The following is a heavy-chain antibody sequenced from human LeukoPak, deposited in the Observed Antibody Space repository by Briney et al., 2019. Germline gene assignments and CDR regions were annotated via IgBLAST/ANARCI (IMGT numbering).Heavy chain of an antibody. CDR2: ISAYGNT. CDR3: ARGIIGYYFDY. D-gene: IGHD2-15*01. Sequence: ASVKVSCKTSGYTFTIYGISWVRQATGQGIEWMGLISAYGNTNYAQNLQGRVTMTTDTSTSTAYMELRSLRSDDTAVYYCARGIIGYYFDYWGQGTLVTVSS. CDR1: GYTFTIYG. J-gene: IGHJ4*02. V-gene: IGHV1-18*01.